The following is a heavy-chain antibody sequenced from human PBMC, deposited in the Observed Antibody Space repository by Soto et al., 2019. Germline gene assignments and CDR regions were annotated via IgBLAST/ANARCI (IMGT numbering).Heavy chain of an antibody. Sequence: QMELVESGGGVVQPGRSLRLSCTPSGFTFDNFAMHWVRQAPGKGLEWVAVVSHDGAIKHYAESVRGRLTISRDNSRDTLSLQMNSLRPEDTAVYYCAREGAHYTPLDHWGQGTLVTVSS. D-gene: IGHD2-15*01. CDR3: AREGAHYTPLDH. V-gene: IGHV3-30-3*01. J-gene: IGHJ4*02. CDR2: VSHDGAIK. CDR1: GFTFDNFA.